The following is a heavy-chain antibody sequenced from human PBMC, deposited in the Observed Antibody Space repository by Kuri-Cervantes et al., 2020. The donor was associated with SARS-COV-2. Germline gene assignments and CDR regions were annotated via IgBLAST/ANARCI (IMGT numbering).Heavy chain of an antibody. V-gene: IGHV3-30*18. CDR2: ISYDGSNK. Sequence: GESLKISCAVSGFTFTSHAMNWVRQAPGKGLEWVAVISYDGSNKYYADSVKGRFTISRDNSKNTLYLQMNSLRAEDTAVYYCAKDRIGTPQYYFDYWGQGTLVTVSS. D-gene: IGHD1-1*01. CDR3: AKDRIGTPQYYFDY. CDR1: GFTFTSHA. J-gene: IGHJ4*02.